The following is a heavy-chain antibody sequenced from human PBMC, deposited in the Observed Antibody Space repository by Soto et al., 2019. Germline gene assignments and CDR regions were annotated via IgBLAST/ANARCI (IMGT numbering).Heavy chain of an antibody. D-gene: IGHD5-18*01. CDR2: ISAYNGNT. CDR3: ARDTPSYGSPGPYYYYGMDV. J-gene: IGHJ6*02. Sequence: ASVKVSCKASGGTFSSYAISWVRQAPGQGLEWMGWISAYNGNTNYAQKLQGRVTMTTDTSTSTAYMELRSLRSDDTAVYYCARDTPSYGSPGPYYYYGMDVWGQGTTVTVS. V-gene: IGHV1-18*01. CDR1: GGTFSSYA.